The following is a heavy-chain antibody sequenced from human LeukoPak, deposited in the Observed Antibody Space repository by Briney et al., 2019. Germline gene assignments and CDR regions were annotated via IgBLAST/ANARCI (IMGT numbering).Heavy chain of an antibody. J-gene: IGHJ6*02. CDR3: AGATPTSRLKSITSRYGLDV. CDR2: IYTSGIT. D-gene: IGHD3-10*01. Sequence: GGSLRLSCAASGFTFSIYAMSWVRQAPGKGLVWVSGIYTSGITYYADSVKGRFTISRDSFKDTLYLQMNNLRAEDSAVYFCAGATPTSRLKSITSRYGLDVWGQGTTVTVSS. V-gene: IGHV3-23*05. CDR1: GFTFSIYA.